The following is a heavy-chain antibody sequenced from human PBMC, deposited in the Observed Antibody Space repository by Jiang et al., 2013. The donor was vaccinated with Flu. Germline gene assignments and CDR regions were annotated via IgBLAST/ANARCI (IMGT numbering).Heavy chain of an antibody. J-gene: IGHJ4*02. V-gene: IGHV3-23*01. CDR3: AKDCSSWTYIDY. CDR1: GFTFSNYA. D-gene: IGHD6-13*01. CDR2: VIDSGGSS. Sequence: QLLESGGGLVQPGGSLRLSCAASGFTFSNYAMSWVRQAPGKGLEWVSGVIDSGGSSYYTDSVRGRFTISRDNSKNTLYLQMNSLRAEDTAVYYCAKDCSSWTYIDYWGQGTLVTVSS.